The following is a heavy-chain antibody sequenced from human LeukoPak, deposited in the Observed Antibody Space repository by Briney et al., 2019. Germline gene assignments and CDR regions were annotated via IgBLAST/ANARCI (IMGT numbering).Heavy chain of an antibody. Sequence: GGSLRLSCAASGFTVSSNYMSWVRQAPGKGLEWVSVIYSDGNTNYGDSVKGRFTISRDNSKNTLYLQMNSLRADDTAVYYCAGGVANYYDSSGYQNWGQGTLVTVSS. CDR2: IYSDGNT. J-gene: IGHJ4*02. CDR3: AGGVANYYDSSGYQN. CDR1: GFTVSSNY. D-gene: IGHD3-22*01. V-gene: IGHV3-53*01.